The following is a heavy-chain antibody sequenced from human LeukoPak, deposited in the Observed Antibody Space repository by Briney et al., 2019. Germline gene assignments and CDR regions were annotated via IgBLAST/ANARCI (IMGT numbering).Heavy chain of an antibody. V-gene: IGHV3-33*01. Sequence: GGSLRLSCAASAFTFSSFGMHWVRQAPGKGLELVAVIWYDGSNKYYADSVEGRFTISRDNSKNTLYLQMNSLRAEDTAVYYCARDRETWYFDFWGQGTLVTVSS. CDR1: AFTFSSFG. J-gene: IGHJ4*02. CDR3: ARDRETWYFDF. CDR2: IWYDGSNK.